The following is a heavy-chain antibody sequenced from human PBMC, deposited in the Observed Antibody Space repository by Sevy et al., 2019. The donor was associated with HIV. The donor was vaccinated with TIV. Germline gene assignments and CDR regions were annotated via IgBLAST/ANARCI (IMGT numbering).Heavy chain of an antibody. D-gene: IGHD3-22*01. CDR2: INPSGGST. CDR3: ARVFYYDYSGPGY. J-gene: IGHJ4*02. Sequence: ASVKVSCKTSGYTFTNYYIHWVRQAPGQGLEWMGLINPSGGSTSYAQKFQGRVTMTRDTSTGTVYMGLGSLRSEDTAVYYCARVFYYDYSGPGYWGQGTLVTVSS. CDR1: GYTFTNYY. V-gene: IGHV1-46*03.